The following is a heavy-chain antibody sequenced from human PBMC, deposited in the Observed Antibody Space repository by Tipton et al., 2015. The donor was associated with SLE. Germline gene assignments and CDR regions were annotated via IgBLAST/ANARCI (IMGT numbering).Heavy chain of an antibody. D-gene: IGHD3-22*01. V-gene: IGHV4-39*07. J-gene: IGHJ4*02. CDR1: GDSISSTSYY. CDR3: ARDEYRYDATGYHLLGHFDF. Sequence: TLSLTCIVSGDSISSTSYYWGWIRQPPGKGLEWVGTVYYTGNTFYNQSLTSRVTISVDTSKNQFSLMLSSVTAADTAVYYCARDEYRYDATGYHLLGHFDFWGQGTLVTVSS. CDR2: VYYTGNT.